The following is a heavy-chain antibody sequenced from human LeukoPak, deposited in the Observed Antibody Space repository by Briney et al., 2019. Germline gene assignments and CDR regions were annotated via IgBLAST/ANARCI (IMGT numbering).Heavy chain of an antibody. CDR1: GFTFSSYW. CDR3: ARVRSPRSSTGYYYYYYMDV. J-gene: IGHJ6*03. D-gene: IGHD1-26*01. V-gene: IGHV3-7*01. CDR2: IKQDGSEK. Sequence: GRSLRLSCAASGFTFSSYWMSWVRQAPGKGLEWVANIKQDGSEKYYVDSVKGRFTISRDNAKNSLYLQMNSLRAEDTAVYYCARVRSPRSSTGYYYYYYMDVWGKGTTVTVSS.